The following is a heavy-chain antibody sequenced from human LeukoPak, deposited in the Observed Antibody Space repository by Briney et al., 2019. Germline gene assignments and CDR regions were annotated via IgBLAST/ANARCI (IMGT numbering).Heavy chain of an antibody. D-gene: IGHD6-13*01. CDR3: AKDVGSSPFFDY. Sequence: GGSLRLSCAASGFTFSSYALSWVRQAPGKGLEWVSTISGDSVSTHYADSVKGRFTISRDNPKNTVYLQMISLRVEDTAIYYCAKDVGSSPFFDYWGQGTLVTVSS. CDR1: GFTFSSYA. V-gene: IGHV3-23*01. CDR2: ISGDSVST. J-gene: IGHJ4*02.